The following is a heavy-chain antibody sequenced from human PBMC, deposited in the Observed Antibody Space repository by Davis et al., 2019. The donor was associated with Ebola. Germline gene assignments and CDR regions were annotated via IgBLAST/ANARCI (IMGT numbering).Heavy chain of an antibody. CDR2: ISADGIGT. CDR1: GFTFSSYV. CDR3: AKDTSNVWFDV. D-gene: IGHD6-19*01. J-gene: IGHJ3*01. Sequence: GESLKISCAASGFTFSSYVMNWVRQGPGKGLEWVSTISADGIGTYYADSVKGRFTISRDNSKNTLYLQMNSLRVEDTAMYYCAKDTSNVWFDVWGQGTMVTVSS. V-gene: IGHV3-23*01.